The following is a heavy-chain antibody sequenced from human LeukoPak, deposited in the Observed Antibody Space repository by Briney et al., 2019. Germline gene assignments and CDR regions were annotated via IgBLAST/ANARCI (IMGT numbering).Heavy chain of an antibody. D-gene: IGHD5-18*01. CDR2: IYSGDIT. V-gene: IGHV3-53*01. CDR3: ARGSGYSYGFPDY. J-gene: IGHJ4*02. CDR1: GFSVSNNY. Sequence: GGSLRLSCAASGFSVSNNYMSWVRQAPGKGLEWVSVIYSGDITYYTDSVKGRSTISRDNSKNTLYLQMNSLRAEDTAVYYCARGSGYSYGFPDYWGQGTLVTVSS.